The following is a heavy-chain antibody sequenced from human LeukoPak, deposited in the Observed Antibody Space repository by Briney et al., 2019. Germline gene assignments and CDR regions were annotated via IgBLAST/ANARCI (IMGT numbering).Heavy chain of an antibody. CDR2: IIPILGIA. J-gene: IGHJ4*02. CDR1: GGTFSSYA. CDR3: ARVITMVRGGSPFDY. V-gene: IGHV1-69*04. Sequence: ASVKVSCKASGGTFSSYAISWVRQAPGQGLEWMGRIIPILGIANYAQKFQGRVTITADKSTSTAYMELSSLRSEDTAVYYCARVITMVRGGSPFDYWGQGTLVTVSS. D-gene: IGHD3-10*01.